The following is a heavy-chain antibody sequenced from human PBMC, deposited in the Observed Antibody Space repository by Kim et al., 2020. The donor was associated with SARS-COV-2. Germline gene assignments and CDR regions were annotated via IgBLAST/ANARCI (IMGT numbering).Heavy chain of an antibody. CDR2: ISWNSDSI. CDR1: GFTFDDYA. V-gene: IGHV3-9*01. Sequence: GGSLRLSCEASGFTFDDYAMQWVRQAPGKGLEWVSGISWNSDSIGYADSVKGRFTISRDNAKNSLYLQMNSRRAEDTALYYCAKGVDGMDGWGQGTTVTV. CDR3: AKGVDGMDG. J-gene: IGHJ6*02.